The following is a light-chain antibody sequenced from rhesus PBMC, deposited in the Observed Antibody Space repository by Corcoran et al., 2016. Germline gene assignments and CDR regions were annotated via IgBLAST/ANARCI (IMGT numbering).Light chain of an antibody. CDR3: NQLSSGWT. Sequence: QVVLTQSPATLSLSPGERATLSCRASQRISTYLAWYQQKPGQAPRLLIYNTFSRATGIPDRCSGSGSGTDFTLTISSLEPEDVGIYLCNQLSSGWTFGQGTKVEIK. V-gene: IGKV3-10*01. CDR2: NTF. CDR1: QRISTY. J-gene: IGKJ1*01.